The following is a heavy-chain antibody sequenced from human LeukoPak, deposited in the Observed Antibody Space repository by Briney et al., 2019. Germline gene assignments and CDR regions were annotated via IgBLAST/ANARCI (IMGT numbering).Heavy chain of an antibody. CDR2: ISGSGGST. CDR3: ARRSRENAFDI. J-gene: IGHJ3*02. D-gene: IGHD2-15*01. CDR1: GFTFSSYA. Sequence: GGSLRLSCAASGFTFSSYAMSWVRQAPGKGLEWVSAISGSGGSTYYADSVKGRFTISRDNAKNSLYLQMNSLRAEDTAVYYCARRSRENAFDIWGQGTMVTVSS. V-gene: IGHV3-23*01.